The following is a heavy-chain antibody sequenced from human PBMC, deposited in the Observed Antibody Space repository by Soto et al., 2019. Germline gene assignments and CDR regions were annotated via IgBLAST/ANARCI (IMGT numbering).Heavy chain of an antibody. CDR1: GFTVSSNY. CDR2: IFTGAST. D-gene: IGHD6-19*01. Sequence: EVQLVESGGGLVQPGGSLRLSCAASGFTVSSNYMSWVRQGPGKGLEWVSVIFTGASTYYADSVKGRFTISRHSSMNTVYLQMDSLRAEDTAVYYCARDRQSSGWLDAFDIWGQGTMVTVSS. CDR3: ARDRQSSGWLDAFDI. V-gene: IGHV3-53*04. J-gene: IGHJ3*02.